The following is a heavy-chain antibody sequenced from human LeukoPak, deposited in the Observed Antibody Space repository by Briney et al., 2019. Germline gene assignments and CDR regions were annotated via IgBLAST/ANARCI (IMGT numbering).Heavy chain of an antibody. Sequence: ASVKVSCKASGYTFTSYGISWVRQAPGQGLEWMGWISPYTGNTNYAQKFQGRVIVTTDTSTSTAYMELRSLRSGDTAVYYCATCHCTNGVCYGECEYFQHWGQGTLVTVSS. J-gene: IGHJ1*01. CDR2: ISPYTGNT. CDR1: GYTFTSYG. CDR3: ATCHCTNGVCYGECEYFQH. D-gene: IGHD2-8*01. V-gene: IGHV1-18*01.